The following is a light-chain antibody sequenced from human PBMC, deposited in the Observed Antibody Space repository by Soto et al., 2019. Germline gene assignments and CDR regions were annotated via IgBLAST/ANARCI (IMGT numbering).Light chain of an antibody. CDR3: SSHAGSSVV. CDR2: DVT. Sequence: ARTQPRSVSGSPGQSVTISCTGTSSDVGGYNYVSWYQQHPGKAPKLMIYDVTTRPSGVPDRFSGSKSGNTASLTISGLQAEDEADYYCSSHAGSSVVFGTGTKVTVL. V-gene: IGLV2-11*01. J-gene: IGLJ1*01. CDR1: SSDVGGYNY.